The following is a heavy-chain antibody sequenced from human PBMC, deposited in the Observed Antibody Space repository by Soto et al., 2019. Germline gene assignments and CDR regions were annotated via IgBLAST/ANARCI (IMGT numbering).Heavy chain of an antibody. D-gene: IGHD5-12*01. CDR3: ARRVLWWLRSYFDY. J-gene: IGHJ4*02. Sequence: PSETLSLTCTVSGGSISSSSYYWGWIRQPPGKGLEWIGSIYYSGSTYYNPSLKSRVTISVDTSKNQFSLKLSSVTAADTAVYYCARRVLWWLRSYFDYWGQGTLVTVSS. CDR1: GGSISSSSYY. CDR2: IYYSGST. V-gene: IGHV4-39*01.